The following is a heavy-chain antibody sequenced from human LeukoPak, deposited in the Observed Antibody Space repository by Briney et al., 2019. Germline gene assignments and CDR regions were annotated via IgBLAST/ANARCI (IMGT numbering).Heavy chain of an antibody. CDR3: ARLNLIVGATPPHFDY. CDR1: GYSFTSYW. CDR2: IYPGDSDT. Sequence: GESLKISCKGSGYSFTSYWIGWVRQMPGKGLEWMGIIYPGDSDTRYSPSFQGQVTISADKSISTAYLQWSSLKASDTAMYYCARLNLIVGATPPHFDYWGQGTLVTVSS. D-gene: IGHD1-26*01. V-gene: IGHV5-51*01. J-gene: IGHJ4*02.